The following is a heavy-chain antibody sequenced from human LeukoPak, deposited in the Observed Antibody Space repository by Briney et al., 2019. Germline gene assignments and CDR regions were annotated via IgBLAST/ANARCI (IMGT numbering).Heavy chain of an antibody. J-gene: IGHJ4*02. CDR2: TSGDEDST. CDR3: TKDVMTGFNSGWYFGS. Sequence: SGGSLRLSCAASGFTFRSFAMSWVRQAPGKGLEWVAVTSGDEDSTHYAESVRGRFIISTDNSKNSLNLQMNSLRAEDTAVYYCTKDVMTGFNSGWYFGSWGQGTQVTVSS. V-gene: IGHV3-23*01. D-gene: IGHD6-25*01. CDR1: GFTFRSFA.